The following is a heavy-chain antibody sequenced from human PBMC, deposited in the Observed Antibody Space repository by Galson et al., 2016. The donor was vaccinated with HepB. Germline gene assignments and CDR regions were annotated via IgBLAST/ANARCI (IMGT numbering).Heavy chain of an antibody. Sequence: SLRLSCAASGFTFSSYWMSWVRQAPGKGLEWVANIKQDGSEKYYVDSVKGRFTISRDNAKNSLFLQMSSLRAEDTAVYYCARDSRRKPYSSSQGGLLDYWGQGTLVTVSS. CDR1: GFTFSSYW. CDR2: IKQDGSEK. CDR3: ARDSRRKPYSSSQGGLLDY. J-gene: IGHJ4*02. V-gene: IGHV3-7*01. D-gene: IGHD6-13*01.